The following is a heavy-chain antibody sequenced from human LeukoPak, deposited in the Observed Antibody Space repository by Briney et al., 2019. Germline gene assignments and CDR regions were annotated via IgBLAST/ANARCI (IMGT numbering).Heavy chain of an antibody. CDR1: GYSISSGYY. D-gene: IGHD1-26*01. V-gene: IGHV4-59*08. J-gene: IGHJ3*02. CDR2: MYYSGST. CDR3: ARHQWVPAFDI. Sequence: SETLSLTCTVSGYSISSGYYWNWIRQPPGKGLEWIGYMYYSGSTNYNPSLKSRVTISVDTSKNQFSLRLSSVTAADTAVYYCARHQWVPAFDIWGQGTMVTVSS.